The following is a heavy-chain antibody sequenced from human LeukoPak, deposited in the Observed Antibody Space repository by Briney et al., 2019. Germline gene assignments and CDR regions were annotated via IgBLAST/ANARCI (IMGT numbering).Heavy chain of an antibody. CDR1: GGSVSSGSYY. Sequence: SETLSLTCTVSGGSVSSGSYYWSWIRQPPGKGLEWIGSIYYSGSTYYNPSLKSRVTISVDTSKNQFSLKLSSVTAADTAVYYCARHGGSFDYWGQGTLVTVSS. CDR3: ARHGGSFDY. D-gene: IGHD3-3*01. J-gene: IGHJ4*02. V-gene: IGHV4-39*01. CDR2: IYYSGST.